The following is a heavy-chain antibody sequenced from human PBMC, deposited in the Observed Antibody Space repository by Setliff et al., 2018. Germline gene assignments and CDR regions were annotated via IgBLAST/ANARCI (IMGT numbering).Heavy chain of an antibody. D-gene: IGHD2-2*01. J-gene: IGHJ4*02. V-gene: IGHV1-18*01. CDR3: SRLVRFCTKISCQRLLGDDY. Sequence: ASVKVSCKASGYIFTDYGVSWVRQAPGQGLEWVGWISPRNGKTHYAPKFQDRITMTTDTSTSTSYLEFKSLRSDDTAIYYCSRLVRFCTKISCQRLLGDDYWGQGALVTVSS. CDR1: GYIFTDYG. CDR2: ISPRNGKT.